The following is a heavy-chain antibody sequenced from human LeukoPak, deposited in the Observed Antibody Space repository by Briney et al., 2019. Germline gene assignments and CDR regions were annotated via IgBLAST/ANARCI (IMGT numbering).Heavy chain of an antibody. CDR2: ISYDGSNK. V-gene: IGHV3-30*18. D-gene: IGHD1-26*01. J-gene: IGHJ4*02. CDR1: GFTFSSYG. Sequence: PPGGSLRLSCAASGFTFSSYGMHWVRQAPGRGLEWVAVISYDGSNKCYADSVKGRFTISRDNSKNTLYLQMNSLRAEDTAVYYCAKGGGFEWELLPRPSGEIDYWGQGTLVTVSS. CDR3: AKGGGFEWELLPRPSGEIDY.